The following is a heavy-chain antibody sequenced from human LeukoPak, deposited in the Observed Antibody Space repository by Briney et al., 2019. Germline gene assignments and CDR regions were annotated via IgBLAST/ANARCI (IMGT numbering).Heavy chain of an antibody. CDR3: AKDEYSYGYSGYYYYGMDV. CDR1: GFTFTSYA. CDR2: ISGSGGST. V-gene: IGHV3-23*01. J-gene: IGHJ6*02. Sequence: GGSLKLSCAASGFTFTSYAMSWVRQAPGKGLEWVSAISGSGGSTYYADSVKGRFTISRDNSKNTLYLQMNSLRAEDTAVYYCAKDEYSYGYSGYYYYGMDVWGQGTTVTVSS. D-gene: IGHD5-18*01.